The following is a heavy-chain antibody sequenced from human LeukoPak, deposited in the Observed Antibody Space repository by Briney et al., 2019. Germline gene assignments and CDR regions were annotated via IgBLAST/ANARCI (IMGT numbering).Heavy chain of an antibody. CDR2: IKEDGSEK. CDR1: GFTFSSYW. Sequence: GGSLRLSCAASGFTFSSYWMSWVRQAQGKGMEWVASIKEDGSEKYYVDSVKGRFTFSRDNAKNSLYLQMNSLRAEDTAVYYCAKDGGYGSGSYYPDYWGQGTLVTVSS. CDR3: AKDGGYGSGSYYPDY. D-gene: IGHD3-10*01. V-gene: IGHV3-7*05. J-gene: IGHJ4*02.